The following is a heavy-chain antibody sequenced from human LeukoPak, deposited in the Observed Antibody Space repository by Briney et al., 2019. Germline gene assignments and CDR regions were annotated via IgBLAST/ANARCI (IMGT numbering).Heavy chain of an antibody. D-gene: IGHD2-15*01. J-gene: IGHJ4*02. Sequence: GASVKVSCKAPGGTFSSYAISWVRQAPGQGLEWMGGIIPIFGTANYAQKFQGRVTITADESTSTAYMELSSLRSEDTAVYYCAREWGYCSGGSCYWRTFDYWGQGTLVTVSS. CDR2: IIPIFGTA. CDR1: GGTFSSYA. CDR3: AREWGYCSGGSCYWRTFDY. V-gene: IGHV1-69*13.